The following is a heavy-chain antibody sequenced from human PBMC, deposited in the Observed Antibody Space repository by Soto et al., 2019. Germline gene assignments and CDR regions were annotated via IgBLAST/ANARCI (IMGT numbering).Heavy chain of an antibody. V-gene: IGHV4-30-4*01. J-gene: IGHJ4*02. D-gene: IGHD3-22*01. CDR2: IYYSGST. CDR1: GGSISSGDYY. Sequence: SETLSLTCTVSGGSISSGDYYWSWIRQPPGKGLEWIGYIYYSGSTYYNPSLKSRVTISVDTSKNQFSLKLSSVTAADTAVYYCARAPRPRARDDSSGYFDYWGQGTLVTVSS. CDR3: ARAPRPRARDDSSGYFDY.